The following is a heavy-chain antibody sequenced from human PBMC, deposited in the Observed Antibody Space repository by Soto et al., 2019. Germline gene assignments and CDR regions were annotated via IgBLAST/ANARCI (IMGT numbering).Heavy chain of an antibody. CDR2: IKEDGSKK. J-gene: IGHJ4*02. Sequence: EVQVVESGGGLVQPGGSLRLSCAASGFTFSNSWMSWVRQAPGKGLEWVANIKEDGSKKYYVDSVKGRFTISRDNAKNSLYLQMNGLRVEDTAVYYCARGGYSSFANWGQGTLVAVSS. D-gene: IGHD5-18*01. V-gene: IGHV3-7*01. CDR3: ARGGYSSFAN. CDR1: GFTFSNSW.